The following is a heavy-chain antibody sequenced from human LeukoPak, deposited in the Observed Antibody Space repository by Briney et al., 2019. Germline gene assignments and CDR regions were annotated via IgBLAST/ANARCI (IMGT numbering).Heavy chain of an antibody. V-gene: IGHV3-33*01. D-gene: IGHD3-10*01. CDR2: IWYDGSNK. Sequence: GGSLKLSCATSGFTFSNHGMHWVRQAPGKGLEWVAVIWYDGSNKYYAESVKGRFTISRDNSKNTLSLQMSSLRVEDTAAYYCTRARGTIEKTYGDYWGQGTLVTVSS. CDR1: GFTFSNHG. CDR3: TRARGTIEKTYGDY. J-gene: IGHJ4*02.